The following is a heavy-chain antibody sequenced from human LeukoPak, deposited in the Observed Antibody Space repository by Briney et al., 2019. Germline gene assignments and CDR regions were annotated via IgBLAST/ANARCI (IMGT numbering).Heavy chain of an antibody. CDR2: IYYSGST. Sequence: PSETLSLTCTVSGGSISSHYWSWIRQPPGKGLEWIGYIYYSGSTNYNPSLKSRVTISVDTSKNQFSLKLSSVTAADTAVYYCARDVDDDYYFYMDVWGKGTTVTVSS. CDR3: ARDVDDDYYFYMDV. J-gene: IGHJ6*03. CDR1: GGSISSHY. V-gene: IGHV4-59*11. D-gene: IGHD1-1*01.